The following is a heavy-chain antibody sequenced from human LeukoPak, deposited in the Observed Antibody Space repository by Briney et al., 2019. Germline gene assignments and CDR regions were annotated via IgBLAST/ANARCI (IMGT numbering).Heavy chain of an antibody. Sequence: SETLSLTCTVSGGSISSSGYYWSCLRQHPGKGLERIGYIYYSGTTYYNPSLKSLVTISVDTSKNQFSLKLFSVTAADTAVYYCAREDYYDSSGYLDYWGQGTLVTVSS. J-gene: IGHJ4*02. D-gene: IGHD3-22*01. CDR3: AREDYYDSSGYLDY. V-gene: IGHV4-31*01. CDR2: IYYSGTT. CDR1: GGSISSSGYY.